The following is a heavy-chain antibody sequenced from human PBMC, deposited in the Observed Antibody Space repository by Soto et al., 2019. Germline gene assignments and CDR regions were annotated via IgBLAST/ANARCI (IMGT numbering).Heavy chain of an antibody. CDR3: ARQIYDSDTGPNFQYYFDS. V-gene: IGHV5-10-1*01. J-gene: IGHJ4*02. Sequence: GESLKISCKGSGYSFAGYWITWVRQKPGKGLEWMGRIDPSDSQTYYSPSFRGHVTISVTKSIATVFLQWSSLRASDTAMYYCARQIYDSDTGPNFQYYFDSWGQGTPVTVS. D-gene: IGHD3-22*01. CDR2: IDPSDSQT. CDR1: GYSFAGYW.